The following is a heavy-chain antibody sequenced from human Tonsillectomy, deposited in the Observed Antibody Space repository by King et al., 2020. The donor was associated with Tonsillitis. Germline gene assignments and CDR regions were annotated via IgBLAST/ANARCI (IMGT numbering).Heavy chain of an antibody. CDR1: GFSLSTSGMC. D-gene: IGHD5-12*01. CDR3: ARTIYSGYHLRYYYGMDV. V-gene: IGHV2-70*11. Sequence: VTLQESGPALVKPPQTLTLTCTFSGFSLSTSGMCVSWIRQPPGKALEWLARIDWDDDKYYSTSLKTRLTISKDTSKNQVVLTMTNMDPVDTATYYCARTIYSGYHLRYYYGMDVWGQGTTVTVSS. J-gene: IGHJ6*02. CDR2: IDWDDDK.